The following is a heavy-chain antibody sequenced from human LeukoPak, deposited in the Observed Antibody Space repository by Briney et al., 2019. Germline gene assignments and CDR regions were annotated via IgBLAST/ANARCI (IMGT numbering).Heavy chain of an antibody. CDR3: ARDLRGGNSGLGY. CDR1: SGSIGSSSNY. D-gene: IGHD4-23*01. J-gene: IGHJ1*01. CDR2: VYYSGST. Sequence: SETLSLTCTVSSGSIGSSSNYWGWIRQTPGKGLEWIGNVYYSGSTLYNPSLKSRVTISVDTSKNQFSLKLSFVTAADAAVDYCARDLRGGNSGLGYWGQGTLVTVSS. V-gene: IGHV4-39*07.